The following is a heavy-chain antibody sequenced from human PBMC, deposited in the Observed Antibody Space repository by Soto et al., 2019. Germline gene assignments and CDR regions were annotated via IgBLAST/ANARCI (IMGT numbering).Heavy chain of an antibody. Sequence: GYLRLSCAASGFTFSNYAIAWVRQAPGKGLEWGSGISGSGGTTYYADSVKGRFTISRDNSKDTLHLQMNSLRAEDTAVYYCAKTPRQWLVYFDYWGRGAPVTVSS. CDR2: ISGSGGTT. CDR3: AKTPRQWLVYFDY. D-gene: IGHD6-19*01. J-gene: IGHJ4*02. CDR1: GFTFSNYA. V-gene: IGHV3-23*01.